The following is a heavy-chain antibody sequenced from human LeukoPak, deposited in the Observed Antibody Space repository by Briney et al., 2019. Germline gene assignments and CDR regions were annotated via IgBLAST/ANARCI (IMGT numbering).Heavy chain of an antibody. D-gene: IGHD6-19*01. CDR2: IYYGGST. Sequence: KPSETLSLTCTVSGGSLSSSSNYWGWTRQPPGKGLEWIGSIYYGGSTYSNPSLKSRVTISVDTSKNHFSLKLSSVTAADTAVYYCARHLQWLIRLDYWGQGTLVTVSS. CDR1: GGSLSSSSNY. CDR3: ARHLQWLIRLDY. J-gene: IGHJ4*02. V-gene: IGHV4-39*01.